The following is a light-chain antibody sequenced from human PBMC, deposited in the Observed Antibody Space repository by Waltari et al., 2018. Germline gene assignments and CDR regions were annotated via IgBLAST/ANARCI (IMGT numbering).Light chain of an antibody. J-gene: IGKJ1*01. CDR2: DAS. CDR1: QSVSSY. V-gene: IGKV3-11*01. Sequence: EIVLTQSPATLSLSPGARATLSCRASQSVSSYLAGYQQTPGQAPRHLIYDASNRATGSPARFSGSGSGTDVTLTINSLEPEDFAVYYCQQRSNRPPWTFGQGTRVEIK. CDR3: QQRSNRPPWT.